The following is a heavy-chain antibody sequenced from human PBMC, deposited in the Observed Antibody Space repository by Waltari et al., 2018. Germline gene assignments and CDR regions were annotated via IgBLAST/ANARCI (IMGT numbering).Heavy chain of an antibody. CDR2: IVPMPGIT. CDR3: ARRVSTKGAFEV. CDR1: GGPFRSVG. J-gene: IGHJ3*01. D-gene: IGHD5-12*01. Sequence: QVQLVQSGPEVKQPGSSVNVSCKSSGGPFRSVGLHWLRQAPGQGREWMGKIVPMPGITDYEQKFQGRLRITADRSTTTGYMELRSLGTEDTAIYYCARRVSTKGAFEVWGRGTLVTVSP. V-gene: IGHV1-69*02.